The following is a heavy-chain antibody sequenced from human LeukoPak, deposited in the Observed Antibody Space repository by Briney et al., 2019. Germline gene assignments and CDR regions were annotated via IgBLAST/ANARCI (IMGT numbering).Heavy chain of an antibody. J-gene: IGHJ4*02. CDR2: IKSKTDGGTT. D-gene: IGHD3-22*01. Sequence: GGSLRLSCAASGFTFSNAWMSWVRQAPGKGLEWVGRIKSKTDGGTTDYAAPVKGRFTISRDDSKNTLYLQMNSLKTEDTAVYYCTTDSNYYDSSGYSGNVDYWGQGTLVTVSS. CDR1: GFTFSNAW. V-gene: IGHV3-15*01. CDR3: TTDSNYYDSSGYSGNVDY.